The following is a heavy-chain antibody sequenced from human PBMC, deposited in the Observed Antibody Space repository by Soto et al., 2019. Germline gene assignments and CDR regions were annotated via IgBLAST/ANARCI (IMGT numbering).Heavy chain of an antibody. CDR1: GFTFSSYA. V-gene: IGHV3-74*01. D-gene: IGHD3-22*01. Sequence: LRLSCAASGFTFSSYAMSWVRQAPGKGLVWVSRISGDGSTTSYADSVKGRFTISRDNAKNTLYLQMHSLRAEDTAMYYCASFYDSSGYRFDYWGQGTLVTVSS. J-gene: IGHJ4*02. CDR2: ISGDGSTT. CDR3: ASFYDSSGYRFDY.